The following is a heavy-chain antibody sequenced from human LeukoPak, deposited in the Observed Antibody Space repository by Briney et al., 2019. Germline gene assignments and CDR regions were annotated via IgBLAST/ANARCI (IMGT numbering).Heavy chain of an antibody. CDR3: GAGLYYDFWSGYSFDY. CDR1: GGTFSSYT. V-gene: IGHV1-69*02. Sequence: GASVKVSCKASGGTFSSYTISWVRQAPGQGLEWKGRIIPILGIANYAQKFQGRVTITAAKSTSTAYMELSSLRSEDTAVYYCGAGLYYDFWSGYSFDYWGQGTLVTVSS. CDR2: IIPILGIA. D-gene: IGHD3-3*01. J-gene: IGHJ4*02.